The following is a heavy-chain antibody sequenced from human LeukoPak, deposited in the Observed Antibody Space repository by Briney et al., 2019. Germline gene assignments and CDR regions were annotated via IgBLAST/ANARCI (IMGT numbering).Heavy chain of an antibody. V-gene: IGHV3-23*01. J-gene: IGHJ6*02. CDR3: AKSGGLSGSGRLGMDV. D-gene: IGHD3-10*01. CDR2: ISGSGGST. Sequence: GGSLRLSCAASGFTSSSYAMSWVRQAPGKGLEWVSAISGSGGSTYYADSVKGRFTISRDNSVNTLYLQMSSLRAEDAAVYYCAKSGGLSGSGRLGMDVWGQGTTVTVSS. CDR1: GFTSSSYA.